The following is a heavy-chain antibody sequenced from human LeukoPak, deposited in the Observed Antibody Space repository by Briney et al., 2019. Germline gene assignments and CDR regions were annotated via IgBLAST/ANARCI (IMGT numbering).Heavy chain of an antibody. CDR3: ASRDFWSGYPSDDAFDI. J-gene: IGHJ3*02. CDR2: ISYDGSNK. Sequence: PGGSLRLSCAASGFTFSSYAMHWVRQAPGKGLEWVAVISYDGSNKYYADSVKGRFTISRDNAKNSLYLQMNSLRAEDTAVYYCASRDFWSGYPSDDAFDIWGQGTMVTVSS. CDR1: GFTFSSYA. V-gene: IGHV3-30*04. D-gene: IGHD3-3*01.